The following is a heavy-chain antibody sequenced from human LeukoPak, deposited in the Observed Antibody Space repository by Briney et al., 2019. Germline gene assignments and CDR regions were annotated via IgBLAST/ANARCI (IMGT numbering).Heavy chain of an antibody. CDR2: INSDGSRT. D-gene: IGHD5-12*01. Sequence: GGSLRLSCAVSGLTLSSYWMHWIRQVPGKGLEWVSCINSDGSRTSYADSVKGRFTISRDNAKNTVNLQMNSLRADDTAIYYCARAPWLHLDYWGQGILVTVSS. CDR3: ARAPWLHLDY. CDR1: GLTLSSYW. J-gene: IGHJ4*02. V-gene: IGHV3-74*01.